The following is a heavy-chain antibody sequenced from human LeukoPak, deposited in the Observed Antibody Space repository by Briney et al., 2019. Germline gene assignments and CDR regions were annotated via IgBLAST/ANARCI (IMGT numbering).Heavy chain of an antibody. J-gene: IGHJ6*03. V-gene: IGHV3-11*01. CDR3: ARVRQLVRAVWYYMDV. D-gene: IGHD6-6*01. CDR2: ISSSGSTI. CDR1: GFTFSDYY. Sequence: GGSLRLSCAASGFTFSDYYMSWIRQAPGKGLEWVSYISSSGSTIYYADSVKGRFTISRDNAKNSLYLQMNSLRAEDTAVYYCARVRQLVRAVWYYMDVWGKGTTVTVSS.